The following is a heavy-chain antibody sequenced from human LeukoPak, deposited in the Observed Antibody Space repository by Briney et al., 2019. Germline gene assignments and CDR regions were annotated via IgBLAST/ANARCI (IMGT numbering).Heavy chain of an antibody. Sequence: GGSLRLSCAGSGFIFSDYFVSWIRQAPGKGLEWVSHISSSSTDIYYADSVKGRFSVSRDNAKNSLYLQMNSLRAEDTAVYYCARGVPSSGPSYWGQGTLVTVSS. CDR2: ISSSSTDI. J-gene: IGHJ4*02. CDR3: ARGVPSSGPSY. V-gene: IGHV3-11*01. D-gene: IGHD3-22*01. CDR1: GFIFSDYF.